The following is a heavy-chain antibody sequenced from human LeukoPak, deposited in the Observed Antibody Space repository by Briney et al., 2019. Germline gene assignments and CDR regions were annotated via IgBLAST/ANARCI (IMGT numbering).Heavy chain of an antibody. D-gene: IGHD3-16*01. CDR3: ARDLREALDY. V-gene: IGHV4-39*07. Sequence: SETLSPTCTVSGGSISSSSYYWGWIRQPPGKGLEWIGSIYYSGSTYYNPSPKSRVTISVDTSKNQFSLKLSSVTAADTAVYYCARDLREALDYWGQGTLVTVSS. J-gene: IGHJ4*02. CDR1: GGSISSSSYY. CDR2: IYYSGST.